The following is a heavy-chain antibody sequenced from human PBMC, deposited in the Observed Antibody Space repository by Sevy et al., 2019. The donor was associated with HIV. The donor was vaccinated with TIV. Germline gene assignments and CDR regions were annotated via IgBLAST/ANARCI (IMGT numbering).Heavy chain of an antibody. Sequence: GGSLRLSCAASGFTFSTYAMNWVRQAPGKGLEWVSSISRSGRSTSSADSVEGRFTISRDNFKNTLYLQRSSLRVDDTAVYYCAKGYCDGGSCPRDYYYYGMDVWGQGTTVTVSS. V-gene: IGHV3-23*01. CDR2: ISRSGRST. D-gene: IGHD2-15*01. CDR1: GFTFSTYA. J-gene: IGHJ6*02. CDR3: AKGYCDGGSCPRDYYYYGMDV.